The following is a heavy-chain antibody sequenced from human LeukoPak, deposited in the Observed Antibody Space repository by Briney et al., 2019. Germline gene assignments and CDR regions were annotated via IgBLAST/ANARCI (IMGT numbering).Heavy chain of an antibody. CDR1: KFSFSSYW. D-gene: IGHD2-8*02. CDR3: ARVLTGSWDWFDP. V-gene: IGHV3-74*01. CDR2: INSDGSRT. J-gene: IGHJ5*02. Sequence: GGSLRLSCAASKFSFSSYWMHWVRQAPGKGLVWVSRINSDGSRTNYADSVKGRFTISRGNAKNTLYLQMSSLRAEDTAVYYCARVLTGSWDWFDPWGQGTLVTVSS.